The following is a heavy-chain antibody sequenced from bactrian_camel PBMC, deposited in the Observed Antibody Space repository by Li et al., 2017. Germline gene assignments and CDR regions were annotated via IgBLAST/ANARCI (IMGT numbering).Heavy chain of an antibody. CDR1: GYSSCTLD. CDR2: IISGSST. CDR3: KTVCRGRDF. V-gene: IGHV3S53*01. J-gene: IGHJ4*01. Sequence: HVQLVESGGGSVQAGGSLTLSCLVRGYSSCTLDMSWHRQAPGKEREFVSRIISGSSTTYTDSVKGRFTISRDNAKNTVSLQMNSLKPEDTAMYYCKTVCRGRDFWDQGTQVTVS.